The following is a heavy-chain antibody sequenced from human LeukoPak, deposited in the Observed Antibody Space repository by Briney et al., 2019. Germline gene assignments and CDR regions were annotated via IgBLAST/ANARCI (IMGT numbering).Heavy chain of an antibody. CDR1: GFTFSDYY. J-gene: IGHJ3*02. CDR2: ISNSGSTI. Sequence: GGSLRLSCAASGFTFSDYYMSWIRQAPGKGLEWVSYISNSGSTIYYADSVKGRFTISRDNAKNSLYLQMNSLRAEDTAVYHCAKDQSSSWPHDAFDIWGQGTMVTVSS. V-gene: IGHV3-11*01. D-gene: IGHD6-13*01. CDR3: AKDQSSSWPHDAFDI.